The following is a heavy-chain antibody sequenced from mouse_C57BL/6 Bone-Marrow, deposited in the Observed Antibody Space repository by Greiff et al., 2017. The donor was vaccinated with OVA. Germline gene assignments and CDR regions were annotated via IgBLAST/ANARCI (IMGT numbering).Heavy chain of an antibody. CDR2: INPSTGGT. CDR1: GYSFTGYY. V-gene: IGHV1-42*01. Sequence: EVQLKESGPELVKPGASVKISCKASGYSFTGYYMNWVKQSPEKSLEWIGEINPSTGGTTYNQKFKAKATLTVDKSSSTAYMQLKSLTSEDSAVYYCARYPWFAYWGQGTLVTVSA. CDR3: ARYPWFAY. J-gene: IGHJ3*01.